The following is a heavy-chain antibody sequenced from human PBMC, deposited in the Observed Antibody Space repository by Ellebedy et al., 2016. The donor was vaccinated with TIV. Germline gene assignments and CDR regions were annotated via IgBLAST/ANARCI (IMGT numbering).Heavy chain of an antibody. J-gene: IGHJ6*02. Sequence: GESLKISCAASGFTFSASGMTWARQAPGKGLKWVSGISSGGITYYADSVRGRFTISRDNSKNTLYLQVNSLRAEDTATYYCVKGSGTMDVWGQGTTVTVSS. V-gene: IGHV3-23*01. D-gene: IGHD1-1*01. CDR2: ISSGGIT. CDR3: VKGSGTMDV. CDR1: GFTFSASG.